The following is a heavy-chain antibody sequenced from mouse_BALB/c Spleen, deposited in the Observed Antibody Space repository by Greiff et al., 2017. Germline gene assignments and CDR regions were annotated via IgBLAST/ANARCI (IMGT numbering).Heavy chain of an antibody. V-gene: IGHV3-6*02. CDR1: GFSITSGYY. J-gene: IGHJ3*01. D-gene: IGHD2-1*01. Sequence: EVKLLESGPGLVKPSQSLSLTCSVTGFSITSGYYWNWLRQFPGNKLEWMGYISYDGSNNYNPSLKNRISITRDTAKNQFFQKLNSVTTEDTATYYCARGYYGPFAYWGQGTLVTVSA. CDR2: ISYDGSN. CDR3: ARGYYGPFAY.